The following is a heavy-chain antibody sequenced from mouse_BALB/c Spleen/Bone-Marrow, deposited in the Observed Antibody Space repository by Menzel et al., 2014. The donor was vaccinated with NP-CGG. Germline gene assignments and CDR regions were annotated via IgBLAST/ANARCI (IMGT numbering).Heavy chain of an antibody. J-gene: IGHJ2*01. V-gene: IGHV5-6-5*01. CDR3: ARVNYYGSFDY. Sequence: EVMLVESGGGLVKPGGSLKLSCAASGFTFSSYAMSWVRQTPDKRLEWVASISSGGSTYYPDSVKGRFTISRDNARNILYLQMSSLRSEDTAMYYCARVNYYGSFDYWGQGTTLTVSS. CDR1: GFTFSSYA. D-gene: IGHD1-2*01. CDR2: ISSGGST.